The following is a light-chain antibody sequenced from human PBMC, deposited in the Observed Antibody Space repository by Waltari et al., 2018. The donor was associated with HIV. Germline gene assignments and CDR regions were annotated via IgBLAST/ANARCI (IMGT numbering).Light chain of an antibody. Sequence: EIVLTQSPGTLSLSPGESATLSCRASQSVSSSYFAWYQQKPGQAPRLLISGTSSRATGIPDRFSGRGSGTDFTLTISRLEPEDFAVYYCQQSANSPSLTFGGGTKVEIK. CDR2: GTS. J-gene: IGKJ4*01. CDR3: QQSANSPSLT. CDR1: QSVSSSY. V-gene: IGKV3-20*01.